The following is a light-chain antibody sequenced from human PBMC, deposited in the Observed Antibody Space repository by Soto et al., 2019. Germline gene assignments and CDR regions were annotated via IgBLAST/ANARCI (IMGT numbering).Light chain of an antibody. CDR2: GAS. Sequence: EIVVTQSPGTLSLSPGERATLSCRASQSVRSTYLAWYQKKPGQAPRLLIYGASSRATGIPDRFSGSGSGTDFTLTISRLEPEDFAVYYCQQYDSSPWTFGQGTKVEIK. J-gene: IGKJ1*01. CDR1: QSVRSTY. CDR3: QQYDSSPWT. V-gene: IGKV3-20*01.